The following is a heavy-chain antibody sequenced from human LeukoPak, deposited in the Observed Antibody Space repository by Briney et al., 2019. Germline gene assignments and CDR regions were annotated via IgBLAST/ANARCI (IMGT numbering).Heavy chain of an antibody. CDR2: INPNSGGT. J-gene: IGHJ6*02. V-gene: IGHV1-2*06. Sequence: ASVKVSCKASGYTFTGYYMHWVRQAPGQGLEWMGRINPNSGGTNYAQKFQGRVTMTRDTSISTAYMELSRLRSDDTAVYYCARYRGGIYGMDVWGQGTTLTVSS. CDR1: GYTFTGYY. CDR3: ARYRGGIYGMDV. D-gene: IGHD6-19*01.